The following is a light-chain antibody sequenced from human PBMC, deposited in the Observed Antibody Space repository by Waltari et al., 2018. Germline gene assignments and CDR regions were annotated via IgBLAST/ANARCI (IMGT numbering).Light chain of an antibody. J-gene: IGKJ2*01. Sequence: DIQMTQSPSSLSASVGDRVTMTCRASQSISNYLNWYQQKRGKAPKLLIYAASILQSGVPSRFSGSGSGTDFTLTISSLQPEDFGTYYCQQSYSMPYTFGQGTKLQIK. CDR2: AAS. V-gene: IGKV1-39*01. CDR3: QQSYSMPYT. CDR1: QSISNY.